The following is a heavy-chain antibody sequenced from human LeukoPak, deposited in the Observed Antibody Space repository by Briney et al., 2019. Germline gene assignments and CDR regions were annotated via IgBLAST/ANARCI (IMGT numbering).Heavy chain of an antibody. V-gene: IGHV4-59*01. J-gene: IGHJ4*02. CDR3: TRGAGWLIDY. CDR1: DDSISDYY. D-gene: IGHD3-16*01. Sequence: PSETLSLTCTVSDDSISDYYRGWIRQPPGKGLEWIGYFYNSGRSTYNPSLTSRVTISADTSKNHFSLKLNSVTTADTAVYYCTRGAGWLIDYWGQGILVTVSS. CDR2: FYNSGRS.